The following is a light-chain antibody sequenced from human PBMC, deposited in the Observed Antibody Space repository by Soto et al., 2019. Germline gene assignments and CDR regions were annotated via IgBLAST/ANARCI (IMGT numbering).Light chain of an antibody. V-gene: IGKV3-15*01. Sequence: EIVMTQSPATLSVSPGERATLSCRASQSVSSNLAWYQQKPGQAPRLLIYGASTRATGIPARFSGSGSGTKFILTISSLQSEDFAVYYCQQYNNWPLTFGQGTRLEIK. CDR1: QSVSSN. CDR2: GAS. CDR3: QQYNNWPLT. J-gene: IGKJ5*01.